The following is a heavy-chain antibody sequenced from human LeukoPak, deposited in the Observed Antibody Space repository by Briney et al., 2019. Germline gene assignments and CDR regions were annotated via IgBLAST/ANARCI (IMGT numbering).Heavy chain of an antibody. V-gene: IGHV3-30*18. Sequence: GGSLRLSCAASGFTFSSYGMHWVRQAPGKGLEWVAVISYDGSNKYYADSVKGRFTISRDNSKNTLYLQMNSLRAEDTAVYYCAKDPHPINVVVPAAGAPDYWGQGTLVTVSS. CDR3: AKDPHPINVVVPAAGAPDY. CDR1: GFTFSSYG. CDR2: ISYDGSNK. D-gene: IGHD2-2*01. J-gene: IGHJ4*02.